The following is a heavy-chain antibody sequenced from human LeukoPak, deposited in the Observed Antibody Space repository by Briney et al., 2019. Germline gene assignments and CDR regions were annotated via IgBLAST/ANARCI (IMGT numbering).Heavy chain of an antibody. D-gene: IGHD3-10*01. CDR1: GGTFNSYA. J-gene: IGHJ5*02. V-gene: IGHV1-69*01. CDR3: ARSREQEWILWFGREDWFDP. CDR2: IIPIFGTA. Sequence: GSSVKVSCKDSGGTFNSYAISWVRQAPGQGLEWMGGIIPIFGTANYAQKFQGRVTIPPDQSTRPAYMELTSLRSHPTAVYYCARSREQEWILWFGREDWFDPWPQGTLLPVSS.